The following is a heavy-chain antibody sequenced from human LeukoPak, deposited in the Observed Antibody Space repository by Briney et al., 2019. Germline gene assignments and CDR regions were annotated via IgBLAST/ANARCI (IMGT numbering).Heavy chain of an antibody. J-gene: IGHJ4*02. D-gene: IGHD2-15*01. Sequence: WIRQPPGKGLEWIGRIQHGGTTDYAAPVRGRFTISRDDSKATLYLQMNSLKTEDTAIYYCTTVTHVLGGQGTLVTVSS. V-gene: IGHV3-15*01. CDR3: TTVTHVL. CDR2: IQHGGTT.